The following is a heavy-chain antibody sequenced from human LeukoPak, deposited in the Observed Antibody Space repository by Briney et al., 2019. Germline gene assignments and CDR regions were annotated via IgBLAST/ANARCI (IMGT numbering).Heavy chain of an antibody. V-gene: IGHV4-59*08. D-gene: IGHD3-9*01. J-gene: IGHJ4*02. CDR1: GGSISSHY. CDR2: IYYSGST. CDR3: ARHGDYDILTGYGGYFDY. Sequence: RPSETLSLTCTVSGGSISSHYWSWIRQPPGKGLEWIGYIYYSGSTYYNPSLKSRVTISVDTSKNQFSLKLSSVTAADTAVYYCARHGDYDILTGYGGYFDYWGQGTLVTVSS.